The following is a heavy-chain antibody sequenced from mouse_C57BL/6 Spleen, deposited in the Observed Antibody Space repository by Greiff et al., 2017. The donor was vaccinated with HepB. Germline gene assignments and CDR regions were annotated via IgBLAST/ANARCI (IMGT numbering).Heavy chain of an antibody. CDR3: ARDGGYGSTWYFDV. V-gene: IGHV5-16*01. D-gene: IGHD1-1*01. CDR1: GFTFSDYY. Sequence: EVQRVESEGGLVQPGRSMKLSCTASGFTFSDYYMAWVRQVPEKGLEWVANINYDGSSTYYLDSLKSRFIISRDNAKNILYLQMSSLKSEDTATYYCARDGGYGSTWYFDVWGTGTTVTVSS. J-gene: IGHJ1*03. CDR2: INYDGSST.